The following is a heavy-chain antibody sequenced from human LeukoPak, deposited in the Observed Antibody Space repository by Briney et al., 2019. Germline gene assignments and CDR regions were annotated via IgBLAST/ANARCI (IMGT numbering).Heavy chain of an antibody. Sequence: SETLPLTCAVYGGSFSGYYWSWIRQPPGKGLEWIGEINHSGSTNYNPSLKSRVTISVDTSKNQFSLKLSSVTAADTAVYYCARGSGPVAGRGTAFDYWGQGTLVTVSS. V-gene: IGHV4-34*01. J-gene: IGHJ4*02. CDR3: ARGSGPVAGRGTAFDY. D-gene: IGHD6-19*01. CDR1: GGSFSGYY. CDR2: INHSGST.